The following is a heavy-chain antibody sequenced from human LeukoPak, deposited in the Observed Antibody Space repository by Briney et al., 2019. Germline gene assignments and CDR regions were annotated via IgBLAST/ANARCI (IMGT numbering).Heavy chain of an antibody. D-gene: IGHD6-13*01. CDR1: GFTFRTYW. CDR3: AREAAGGTKGVSGTFDI. Sequence: GGSLRLSCAASGFTFRTYWMSWVRQAPGKGLEWVASIKRDASEKYYVDSVKGRFTISRDNAKNSLYLQMNSLRAEDTAVYNCAREAAGGTKGVSGTFDICGQGTMVTVSS. J-gene: IGHJ3*02. V-gene: IGHV3-7*01. CDR2: IKRDASEK.